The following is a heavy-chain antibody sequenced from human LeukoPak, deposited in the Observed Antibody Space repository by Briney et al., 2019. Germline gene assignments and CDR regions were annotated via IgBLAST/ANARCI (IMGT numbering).Heavy chain of an antibody. CDR3: ARGPDIVVVPAAILDYYYYMDV. J-gene: IGHJ6*03. CDR1: GYTFTGCY. Sequence: ASVKVSCKASGYTFTGCYTHWVRQAPGQGLEWMGWINPNSGGTNYAQKFQGRVTMTRDTSISTAYMELSRLRSDDTAVYYCARGPDIVVVPAAILDYYYYMDVWGKGTTVTVSS. CDR2: INPNSGGT. D-gene: IGHD2-2*02. V-gene: IGHV1-2*02.